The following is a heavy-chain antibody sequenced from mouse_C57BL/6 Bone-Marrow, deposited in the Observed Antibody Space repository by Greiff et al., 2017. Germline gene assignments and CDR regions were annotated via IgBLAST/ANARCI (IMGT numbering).Heavy chain of an antibody. CDR3: ASDGYYVTFLFAY. CDR1: GYTFTSYW. J-gene: IGHJ3*01. D-gene: IGHD2-3*01. CDR2: INPSSGYT. V-gene: IGHV1-7*01. Sequence: VQLQQSGAELAKPGASVKLSCKASGYTFTSYWMHWVKQRPGQGLEWIGYINPSSGYTKYNQKFKDKATVTADKSSSTAYMQLSSLTYEDSAVFYGASDGYYVTFLFAYWGQGTLVTVSA.